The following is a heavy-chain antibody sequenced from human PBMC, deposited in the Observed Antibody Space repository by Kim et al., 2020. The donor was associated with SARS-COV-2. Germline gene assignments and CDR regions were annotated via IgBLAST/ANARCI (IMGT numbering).Heavy chain of an antibody. D-gene: IGHD3-22*01. V-gene: IGHV3-33*01. CDR3: ARDRAFGDYDSSDY. Sequence: YAESAKGRFTISRDNSKNTLYLQMNSLRAEDTAVYYCARDRAFGDYDSSDYWGQGTLVTVSS. J-gene: IGHJ4*02.